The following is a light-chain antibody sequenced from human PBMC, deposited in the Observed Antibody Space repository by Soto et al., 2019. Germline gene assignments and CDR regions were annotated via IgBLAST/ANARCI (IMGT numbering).Light chain of an antibody. Sequence: QLVLTQSPSASASLGASVKLTCTLSSEHSSYAIAWLQREPGKAPRYLMKLHSDGRHFKGDGIPDRFSGSSSGAERYLTISSLQSEDEADYYCQTWGTGPWVFGGGTKVTVL. J-gene: IGLJ3*02. V-gene: IGLV4-69*01. CDR3: QTWGTGPWV. CDR1: SEHSSYA. CDR2: LHSDGRH.